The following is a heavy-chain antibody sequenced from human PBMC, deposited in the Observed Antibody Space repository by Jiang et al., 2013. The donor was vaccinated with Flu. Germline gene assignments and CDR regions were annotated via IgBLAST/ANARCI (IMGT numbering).Heavy chain of an antibody. V-gene: IGHV3-15*01. Sequence: QLLESGGGLVKPGGSLRLSCAASGFTFSNAWMSWVRQAPGKGLEWVGRVKSKTDGGTTDYAAPVKGRFTISRDDSKNTLYLQMNGLKTEDTAVYYCTTDLGYCSSTSCRWYHYYYAMDVWGQGTTVTVSS. J-gene: IGHJ6*02. D-gene: IGHD2-2*01. CDR2: VKSKTDGGTT. CDR1: GFTFSNAW. CDR3: TTDLGYCSSTSCRWYHYYYAMDV.